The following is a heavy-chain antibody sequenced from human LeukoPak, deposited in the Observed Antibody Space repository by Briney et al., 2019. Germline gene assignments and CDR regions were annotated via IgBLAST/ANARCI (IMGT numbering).Heavy chain of an antibody. V-gene: IGHV6-1*01. D-gene: IGHD1-1*01. CDR3: ARSEGTTGTTPYVY. Sequence: SQTLSLTCAISGDSVSSNSAAWNWTRQSPSRGLEWLGRTYYRSKWYNDYAVSVKSRITINPDTSKNQFSLQLNSVTPEDTAVYYCARSEGTTGTTPYVYWGQGTLVTVSS. CDR1: GDSVSSNSAA. J-gene: IGHJ4*02. CDR2: TYYRSKWYN.